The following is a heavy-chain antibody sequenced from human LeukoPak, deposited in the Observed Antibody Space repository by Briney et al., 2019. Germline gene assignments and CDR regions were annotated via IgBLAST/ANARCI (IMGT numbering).Heavy chain of an antibody. CDR2: ISSSSSYI. V-gene: IGHV3-21*01. Sequence: GGSQRLSCAASGFTFSSYSMNWARQAPGKGLECVSSISSSSSYIYYADSVKGRFTISRDNAKNTQYLQMNSLRAEDTAVYYCAREQGGLYWGQGTLVTVSS. CDR3: AREQGGLY. J-gene: IGHJ4*02. CDR1: GFTFSSYS.